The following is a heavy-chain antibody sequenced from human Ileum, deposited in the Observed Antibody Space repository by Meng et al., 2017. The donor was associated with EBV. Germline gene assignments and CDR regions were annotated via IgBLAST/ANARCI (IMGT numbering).Heavy chain of an antibody. Sequence: QVRLHESGQGLSKPSGTLSLTCADSGGSISSSNGWNWVRQPPGKGLEWIGEIYYSGSTIYNPSLKSRVTISVDKSKNLFSLKLSSVTAADTAVYYCARGYGSGRDYFDYWGQGTLVTVSS. V-gene: IGHV4-4*02. CDR1: GGSISSSNG. D-gene: IGHD3-10*01. CDR2: IYYSGST. J-gene: IGHJ4*02. CDR3: ARGYGSGRDYFDY.